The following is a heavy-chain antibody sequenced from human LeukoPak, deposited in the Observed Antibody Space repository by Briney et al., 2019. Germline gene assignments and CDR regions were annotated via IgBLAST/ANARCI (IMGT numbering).Heavy chain of an antibody. Sequence: GGSLRLSCAASGFTFSSYGMHWVRQAPGKGLEWVAFIRYDGSNKYYADSVKGRFTISRDNSKNTLYLQMNSLRAEDTAVYYCAKRASVFRLAVAPPSDYWGQGTLVTVSS. CDR3: AKRASVFRLAVAPPSDY. V-gene: IGHV3-30*02. J-gene: IGHJ4*02. D-gene: IGHD6-19*01. CDR1: GFTFSSYG. CDR2: IRYDGSNK.